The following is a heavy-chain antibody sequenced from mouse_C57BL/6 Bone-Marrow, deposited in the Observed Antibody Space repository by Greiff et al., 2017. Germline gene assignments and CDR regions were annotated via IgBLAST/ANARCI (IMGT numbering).Heavy chain of an antibody. CDR3: ATSGLFYAMDY. J-gene: IGHJ4*01. V-gene: IGHV1-42*01. CDR2: INPSTGGT. Sequence: EVQLQQSGPELVKPGASVKISCKASGYSFTGYYMNWVKQSPEKSLEWIGEINPSTGGTTYNQKFKAKATLTVDKSSSTAYMQLKSLTSEDSAVYYCATSGLFYAMDYWGQGTSVTVSS. D-gene: IGHD3-2*02. CDR1: GYSFTGYY.